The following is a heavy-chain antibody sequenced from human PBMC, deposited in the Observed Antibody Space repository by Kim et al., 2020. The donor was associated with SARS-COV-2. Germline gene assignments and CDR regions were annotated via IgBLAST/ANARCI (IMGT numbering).Heavy chain of an antibody. CDR2: AT. J-gene: IGHJ4*02. V-gene: IGHV3-73*01. Sequence: ATEYAASVKGRFTISRDDSKNTAYLQMNSLKTEDTAVYYCTRHGIVATDYWGQGTLVTVSS. CDR3: TRHGIVATDY. D-gene: IGHD5-12*01.